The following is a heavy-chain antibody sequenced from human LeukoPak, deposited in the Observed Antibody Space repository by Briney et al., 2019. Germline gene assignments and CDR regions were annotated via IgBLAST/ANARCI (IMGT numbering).Heavy chain of an antibody. CDR2: INSDGSST. Sequence: PGGSLRLSCAASGFTFSSYWMHWVRQAPGKGLVWVSRINSDGSSTSYADSVKGRFTISRDNAKNTLYLQMNSLRAEDTAVYYCARDQGIVATIYYYYYMDVWGKGTTVTVSS. V-gene: IGHV3-74*01. CDR1: GFTFSSYW. D-gene: IGHD5-12*01. J-gene: IGHJ6*03. CDR3: ARDQGIVATIYYYYYMDV.